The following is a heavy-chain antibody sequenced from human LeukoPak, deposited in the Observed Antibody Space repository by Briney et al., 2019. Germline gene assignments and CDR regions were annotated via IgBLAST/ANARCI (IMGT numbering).Heavy chain of an antibody. J-gene: IGHJ4*02. V-gene: IGHV3-23*01. CDR2: ITKNGDST. CDR1: EFTFSSYA. Sequence: GGSLRLSCAASEFTFSSYAMSWVRQAPGKGLECVSVITKNGDSTVYADSVKGRFTMSRDNSKNTLYLQMNTLRAEDTAVYFCAKGTLPYCSGGTCYPLDSWGQGTLVTVSS. CDR3: AKGTLPYCSGGTCYPLDS. D-gene: IGHD2-15*01.